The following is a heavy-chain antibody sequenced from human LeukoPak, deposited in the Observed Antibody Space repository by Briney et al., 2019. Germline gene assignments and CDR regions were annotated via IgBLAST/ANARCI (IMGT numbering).Heavy chain of an antibody. D-gene: IGHD5-18*01. J-gene: IGHJ4*02. CDR2: INPSGGST. V-gene: IGHV1-46*01. CDR3: ARAGVWVQLWLTSPYFFDY. CDR1: GYTFTSYY. Sequence: ASVKVSCKASGYTFTSYYMHWVRQAPGQGLEWMGIINPSGGSTSYAQKFQGRVTITRNTSISTAYMELSSLRSEDTAVYYCARAGVWVQLWLTSPYFFDYWGQGTLVTVSS.